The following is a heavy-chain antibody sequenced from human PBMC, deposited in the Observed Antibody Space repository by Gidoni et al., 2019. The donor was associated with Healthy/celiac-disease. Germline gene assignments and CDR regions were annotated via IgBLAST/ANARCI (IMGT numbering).Heavy chain of an antibody. CDR1: GFTFSSYS. CDR2: ISSSSSTI. Sequence: RLSCAASGFTFSSYSMNWVRQAPGKGLEWVSYISSSSSTIYYADSVKGRFTISRDNAKNSLYLQMNSLRAEDTAVYYCARGWANYYGSGSIIYWGQGTLVTVSS. J-gene: IGHJ4*02. CDR3: ARGWANYYGSGSIIY. V-gene: IGHV3-48*01. D-gene: IGHD3-10*01.